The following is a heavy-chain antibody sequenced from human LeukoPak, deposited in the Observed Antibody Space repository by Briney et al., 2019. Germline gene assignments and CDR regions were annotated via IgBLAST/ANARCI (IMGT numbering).Heavy chain of an antibody. V-gene: IGHV3-21*01. CDR3: ARDGHYYDNSGYYPDY. CDR1: GFTFSSYS. D-gene: IGHD3-22*01. CDR2: ISSSSSYI. J-gene: IGHJ4*02. Sequence: GGSLRLSCAASGFTFSSYSMNWVRQAPGKGLEWVSSISSSSSYIYYADSVKGRFTISRDNAKNSLYLQMNSLRAEDTAVYYCARDGHYYDNSGYYPDYWGQGTLVTVSS.